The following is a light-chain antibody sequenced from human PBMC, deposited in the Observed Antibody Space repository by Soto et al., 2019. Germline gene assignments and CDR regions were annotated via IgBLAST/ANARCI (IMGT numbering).Light chain of an antibody. J-gene: IGKJ1*01. V-gene: IGKV1-5*01. CDR3: EQYKNYTLST. CDR1: QRVSRW. CDR2: DAS. Sequence: DIQMTQSPSTLSASVGDRVTISCRASQRVSRWVAWYQQKPGKAPKVLIYDASVLESGVPSRFSGDGDGTEFTLTISSLQPDDLATYYCEQYKNYTLSTFGHLTNAAIK.